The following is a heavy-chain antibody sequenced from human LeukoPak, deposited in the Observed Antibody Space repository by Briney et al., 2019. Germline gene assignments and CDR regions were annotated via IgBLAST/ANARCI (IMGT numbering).Heavy chain of an antibody. Sequence: GGSLRLSCAACGFTFSDYYMSWIRQAPGKGLEWVSYISSSSSNTNYADCVKGGFTTSRDNPKTSLYLQMNSLRAEDTAVYYFARDMVRGVIIYDYWGQGTLVTVSS. CDR3: ARDMVRGVIIYDY. D-gene: IGHD3-10*01. CDR2: ISSSSSNT. J-gene: IGHJ4*02. V-gene: IGHV3-11*06. CDR1: GFTFSDYY.